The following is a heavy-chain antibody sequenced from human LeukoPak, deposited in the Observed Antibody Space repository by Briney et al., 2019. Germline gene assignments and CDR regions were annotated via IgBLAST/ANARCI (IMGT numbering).Heavy chain of an antibody. V-gene: IGHV4-61*01. CDR1: GGSVSSGSYY. D-gene: IGHD6-6*01. J-gene: IGHJ6*04. CDR3: AREEARIYYYYGMDV. CDR2: IYYSGST. Sequence: SETLSLTCTVSGGSVSSGSYYWSWIRQHPGRGLEWIGYIYYSGSTNYNPSLKSRVTISVDTSKNQFSLKLSSVTAADTAVYYCAREEARIYYYYGMDVWGKGTTVTVSS.